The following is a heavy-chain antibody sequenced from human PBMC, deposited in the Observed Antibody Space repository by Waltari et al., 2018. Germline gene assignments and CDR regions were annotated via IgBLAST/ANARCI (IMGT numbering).Heavy chain of an antibody. D-gene: IGHD6-19*01. CDR3: VSEYISGY. J-gene: IGHJ4*02. V-gene: IGHV3-7*01. Sequence: EAQRVESGGGLVQPGGPLRRSCAASGFFSDVWLDWVRQAPGKGLEWVASINEDGNKKDYVDSVKGRFTISRDNAKKSLYLQMNSLRVEDTAIYYCVSEYISGYWGQGTLVTVSS. CDR1: GFFSDVW. CDR2: INEDGNKK.